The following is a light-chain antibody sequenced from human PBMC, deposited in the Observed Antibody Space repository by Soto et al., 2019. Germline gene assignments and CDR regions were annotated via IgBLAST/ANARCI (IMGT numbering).Light chain of an antibody. CDR2: EVS. CDR3: SSYTSSSIVV. CDR1: SSDVGCYNY. V-gene: IGLV2-14*01. Sequence: QSALTQPASVSGSPGQSITISCTGTSSDVGCYNYVSWYQQHPGKAPKLMIYEVSNRPSGVSNRFSGSKSGNTASLTISGLEAEDEADYYCSSYTSSSIVVFGGGPKVTFL. J-gene: IGLJ2*01.